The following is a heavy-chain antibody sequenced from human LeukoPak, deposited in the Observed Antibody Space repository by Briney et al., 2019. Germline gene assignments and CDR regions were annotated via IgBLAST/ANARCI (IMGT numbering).Heavy chain of an antibody. V-gene: IGHV4-59*01. Sequence: PSETLSLTCTVSGGSISSYYWSWIRQPPGKGLEWIGYIYYSGSTNYNPSLKSRVTISVDTSKNQFSLKLSSVTAADTAVYYCARNPSSSWYGYYYYGMDVWGQGTLVTVSS. D-gene: IGHD6-13*01. CDR2: IYYSGST. CDR3: ARNPSSSWYGYYYYGMDV. J-gene: IGHJ6*02. CDR1: GGSISSYY.